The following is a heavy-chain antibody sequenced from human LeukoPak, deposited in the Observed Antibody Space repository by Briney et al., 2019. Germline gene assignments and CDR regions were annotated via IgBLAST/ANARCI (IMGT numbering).Heavy chain of an antibody. V-gene: IGHV4-34*01. J-gene: IGHJ4*02. CDR2: INHSGST. CDR3: ARGVMGYYDSSGYYRDDY. D-gene: IGHD3-22*01. Sequence: SETLSLTCAVYGGSFSGYYWSWIRQPPGKGLEWIGEINHSGSTNYSPSLKSRVTISVDTSKNQFSLKLSSVTAADTAVYYCARGVMGYYDSSGYYRDDYWGQGTLVTVSS. CDR1: GGSFSGYY.